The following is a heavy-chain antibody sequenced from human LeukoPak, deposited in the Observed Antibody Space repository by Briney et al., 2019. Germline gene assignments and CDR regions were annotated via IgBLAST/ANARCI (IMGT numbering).Heavy chain of an antibody. CDR3: ARTGHTTGNYYYGMDV. CDR2: INPSGGST. CDR1: GYTFTSYY. Sequence: ASVKVSCKASGYTFTSYYMHWVRQAPGQGLEWMGIINPSGGSTSYAQKFQGGVTMTRDTSTSTVYMELSSLRSEDTAVYYCARTGHTTGNYYYGMDVWGQGTTVTVSS. J-gene: IGHJ6*02. D-gene: IGHD1-1*01. V-gene: IGHV1-46*01.